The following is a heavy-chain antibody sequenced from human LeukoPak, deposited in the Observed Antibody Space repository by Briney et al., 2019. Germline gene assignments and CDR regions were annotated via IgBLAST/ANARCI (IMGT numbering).Heavy chain of an antibody. V-gene: IGHV1-69*01. CDR3: ARELGRAGPFDY. D-gene: IGHD7-27*01. Sequence: SVKVSCKASGGTFSSYAISWVRQAPGQGLEWMGGIIPIFGTANYAQKFQGRVTITADESTSTAYMELSSLRSEDTAVYYCARELGRAGPFDYWGQGTLVTVSS. J-gene: IGHJ4*02. CDR1: GGTFSSYA. CDR2: IIPIFGTA.